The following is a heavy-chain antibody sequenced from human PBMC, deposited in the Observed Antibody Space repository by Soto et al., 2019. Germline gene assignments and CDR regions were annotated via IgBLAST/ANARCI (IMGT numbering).Heavy chain of an antibody. Sequence: SETLSLTCTVSGASINSGGYYWAWIRQHPGKGLEWIGYIYYRGTTYYNPSLKSRLIISVDTSKNQFSLKLSSVTAADTATYYCARDSRTGCSSTDCYMSWGRGILVTVSS. D-gene: IGHD2-2*01. J-gene: IGHJ5*02. CDR3: ARDSRTGCSSTDCYMS. CDR2: IYYRGTT. V-gene: IGHV4-31*03. CDR1: GASINSGGYY.